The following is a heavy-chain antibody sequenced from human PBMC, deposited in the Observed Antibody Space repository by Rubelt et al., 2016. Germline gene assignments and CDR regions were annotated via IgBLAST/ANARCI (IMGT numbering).Heavy chain of an antibody. V-gene: IGHV3-74*01. J-gene: IGHJ6*02. D-gene: IGHD3-9*01. Sequence: GSSTSYADSVKGRFTISRDNAKNTLYLQMNSLRAEDTAVYYCARDRRYFDWSLNYYYYYGMDVWGQGTTVTVSS. CDR2: GSST. CDR3: ARDRRYFDWSLNYYYYYGMDV.